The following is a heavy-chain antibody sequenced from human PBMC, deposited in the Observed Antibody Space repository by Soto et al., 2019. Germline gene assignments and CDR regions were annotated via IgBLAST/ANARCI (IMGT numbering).Heavy chain of an antibody. Sequence: LTDTVRVGTVSSSRWSPDRIRQHTGKGMEWIGSIYYSGSTYYNPSLKSRVTISVDTSKNQFSLKLSSVTAADTAVSYCARHVPWKLATGWGKGTLVTVSS. CDR1: VGTVSSSRWS. J-gene: IGHJ4*02. CDR2: IYYSGST. D-gene: IGHD1-1*01. V-gene: IGHV4-39*01. CDR3: ARHVPWKLATG.